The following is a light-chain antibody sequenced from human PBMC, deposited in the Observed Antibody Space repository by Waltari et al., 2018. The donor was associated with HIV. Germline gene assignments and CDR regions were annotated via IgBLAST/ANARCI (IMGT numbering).Light chain of an antibody. CDR2: EGS. CDR1: SSDVGSYNL. CDR3: CSYAGSSTL. Sequence: SALTQPASVSGSPGQSITISCTGTSSDVGSYNLVSWYQQHPGKAPKLMIYEGSQRPSGVSKRFAGSKSCNTASLTISWLQAEVEADYYCCSYAGSSTLFGGGTKLTVL. J-gene: IGLJ2*01. V-gene: IGLV2-23*01.